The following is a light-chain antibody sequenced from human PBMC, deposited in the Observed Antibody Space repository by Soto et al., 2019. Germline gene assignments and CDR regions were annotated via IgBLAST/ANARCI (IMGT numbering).Light chain of an antibody. J-gene: IGLJ2*01. CDR1: SSNIGTNT. CDR3: ATWDDGLNGVV. Sequence: QSVLTQPPSASGTPGQRVSISCSGGSSNIGTNTVNWYQHLPGTAPKLLIFSNDERPSGVPDRFSGSKSGTSASLAISGRQSDDEADYYCATWDDGLNGVVFGGGTKRTVL. CDR2: SND. V-gene: IGLV1-44*01.